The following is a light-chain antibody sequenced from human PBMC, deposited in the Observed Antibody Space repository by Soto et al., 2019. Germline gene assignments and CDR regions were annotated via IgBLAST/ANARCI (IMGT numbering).Light chain of an antibody. J-gene: IGKJ5*01. CDR1: QYIGSN. V-gene: IGKV3-15*01. CDR3: QQYNTWPIT. Sequence: IGMSKSPATLSVSQGERATLSCRASQYIGSNLAWYQQKPGQAPRLLIYAASTRPTGIPARFSGSGSGTEFTLTISSLQSEDFAVYYCQQYNTWPITFGQGTLL. CDR2: AAS.